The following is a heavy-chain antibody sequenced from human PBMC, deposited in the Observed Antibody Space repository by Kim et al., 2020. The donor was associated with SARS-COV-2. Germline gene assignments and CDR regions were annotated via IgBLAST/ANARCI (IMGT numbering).Heavy chain of an antibody. J-gene: IGHJ6*02. D-gene: IGHD3-16*01. CDR3: ARDGGDLAPSYGMDV. Sequence: QKCQCRVTMTRDTSTSTVYMERSSLRSEDTAVYYCARDGGDLAPSYGMDVWGQGTTVTVSS. V-gene: IGHV1-46*01.